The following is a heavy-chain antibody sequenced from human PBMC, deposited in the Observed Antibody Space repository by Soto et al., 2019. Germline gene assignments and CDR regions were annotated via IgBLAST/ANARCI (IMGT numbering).Heavy chain of an antibody. V-gene: IGHV1-69*13. CDR2: IIPIFGTA. CDR1: GGTFSSYA. D-gene: IGHD6-13*01. CDR3: ARAGGSPPLGSSSWYWDYYYYGMDV. J-gene: IGHJ6*02. Sequence: SVKVSCKASGGTFSSYAISWVRQAPGQGLEWMGGIIPIFGTANYAQKFQGRVTITADESTSTAYMELSSLRSEDTAVYYCARAGGSPPLGSSSWYWDYYYYGMDVWGQGTTVTVSS.